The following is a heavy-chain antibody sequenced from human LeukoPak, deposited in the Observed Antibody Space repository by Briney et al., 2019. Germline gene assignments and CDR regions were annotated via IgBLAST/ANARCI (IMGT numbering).Heavy chain of an antibody. CDR1: GFTFSSYA. D-gene: IGHD3-10*01. CDR2: INSDGINT. CDR3: AKDLSYSTHWPYFDS. J-gene: IGHJ4*02. Sequence: GGSLRLSCAASGFTFSSYAMSWVRQAPGKGLVWVSRINSDGINTSYADSVKGRFTISRDNAKNTLNLQMNSLRPEDTAVYYCAKDLSYSTHWPYFDSWGQGTLVTVSS. V-gene: IGHV3-74*01.